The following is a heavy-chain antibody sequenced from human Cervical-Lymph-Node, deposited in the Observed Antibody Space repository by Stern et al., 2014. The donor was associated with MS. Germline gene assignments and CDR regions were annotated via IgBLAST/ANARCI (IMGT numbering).Heavy chain of an antibody. CDR3: ARGRGISRVSDS. J-gene: IGHJ4*02. D-gene: IGHD2/OR15-2a*01. Sequence: QLQLQESGPGLVKPSETLSLTCTVSGGSISTYYLSWIRQSPEKGLEWIGYIFYKGRTNYNPSLKSRVTISVDTSINQFSLNVSSVTAADTAVYYCARGRGISRVSDSWGQGTLVTVSS. CDR2: IFYKGRT. CDR1: GGSISTYY. V-gene: IGHV4-59*01.